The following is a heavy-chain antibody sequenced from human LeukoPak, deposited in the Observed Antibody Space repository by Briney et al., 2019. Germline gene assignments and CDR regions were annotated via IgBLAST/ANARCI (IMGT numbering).Heavy chain of an antibody. CDR3: ARPAKAYYYYYYMDV. Sequence: PSETLSLTCTVSGGSISSYYWSWIRQPPGKGLEWIGYIYYSGSTNYNPSLKSRVTISVDTSKNQFSLKLSSVTAADTAVYYCARPAKAYYYYYYMDVWGKGTTVTVSS. D-gene: IGHD6-25*01. CDR1: GGSISSYY. V-gene: IGHV4-59*12. CDR2: IYYSGST. J-gene: IGHJ6*03.